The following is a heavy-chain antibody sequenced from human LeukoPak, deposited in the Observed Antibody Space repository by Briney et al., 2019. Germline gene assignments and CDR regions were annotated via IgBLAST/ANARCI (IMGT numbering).Heavy chain of an antibody. Sequence: ASVKVSCKASGYTFTGYYMHWVRQAPGQGLEWMGWINPNSGGTNYAQKFQGRVTMTRDTSISTAYMELSRLRSDDTAVYYCARDHNRGLRRWKYNWFDPWGQGTLVTVSS. J-gene: IGHJ5*02. CDR3: ARDHNRGLRRWKYNWFDP. CDR2: INPNSGGT. D-gene: IGHD3-10*01. CDR1: GYTFTGYY. V-gene: IGHV1-2*02.